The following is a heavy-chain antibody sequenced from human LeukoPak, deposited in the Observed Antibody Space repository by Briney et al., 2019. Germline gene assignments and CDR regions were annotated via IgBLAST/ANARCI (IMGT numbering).Heavy chain of an antibody. V-gene: IGHV3-23*01. J-gene: IGHJ3*02. Sequence: SGGSLRLSCAASGFTFSTYAMSWVRQAPGKGLEWVSTISSGGGFTYYSDSVKGRFTISRDSSKNTLCLQMNSLRAEDTAVYYCARVASSGNDAFDIWGQGTMVTVSS. CDR1: GFTFSTYA. CDR3: ARVASSGNDAFDI. CDR2: ISSGGGFT. D-gene: IGHD3-10*01.